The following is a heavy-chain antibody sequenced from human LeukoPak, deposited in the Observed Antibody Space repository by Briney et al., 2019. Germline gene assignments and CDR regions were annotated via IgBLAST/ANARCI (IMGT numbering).Heavy chain of an antibody. V-gene: IGHV4-61*01. CDR2: IYYSGST. J-gene: IGHJ6*02. D-gene: IGHD3-3*02. CDR1: GGSVSSGSYY. CDR3: TRVAPYYYYGMDV. Sequence: NTSETLSLTCTVSGGSVSSGSYYWSWIRQPPGKGLEWIGYIYYSGSTNYNPSLKSRVTISVDTSKNQFSLKLSSVTAADTAEYYCTRVAPYYYYGMDVWGQGTTVTVPS.